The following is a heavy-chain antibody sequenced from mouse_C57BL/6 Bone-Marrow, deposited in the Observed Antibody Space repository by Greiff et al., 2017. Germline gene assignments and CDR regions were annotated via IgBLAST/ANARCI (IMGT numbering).Heavy chain of an antibody. CDR1: GYTFTDYY. CDR3: ARGHDGYYKYFEV. J-gene: IGHJ1*03. V-gene: IGHV1-76*01. Sequence: VQLVESGAELVRPGASVKLSCKASGYTFTDYYLNWVKPRPGQGLEWIARIYPGSGNTYYNEKLKGKATLTAEKSSSTAYMQLSSLTSEDSAVYFCARGHDGYYKYFEVRGTGPTVTVSS. CDR2: IYPGSGNT. D-gene: IGHD2-3*01.